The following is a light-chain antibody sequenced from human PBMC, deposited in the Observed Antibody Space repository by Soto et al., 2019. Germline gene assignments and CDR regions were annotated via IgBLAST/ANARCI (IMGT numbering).Light chain of an antibody. Sequence: DIQMTQSPSTLSASVGDSVTITCRASQSISSWLAWYHQKPGKAPKLLIYDAASLESGVTSRFSGSESATELTLTISSLQPDAFANYYCHQYNSYSPINFGKETKLEIK. CDR3: HQYNSYSPIN. J-gene: IGKJ2*01. CDR1: QSISSW. V-gene: IGKV1-5*01. CDR2: DAA.